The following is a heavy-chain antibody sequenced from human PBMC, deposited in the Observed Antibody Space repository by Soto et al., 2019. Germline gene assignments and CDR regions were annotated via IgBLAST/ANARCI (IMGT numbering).Heavy chain of an antibody. J-gene: IGHJ3*02. D-gene: IGHD4-17*01. CDR2: INSDGSST. V-gene: IGHV3-74*01. CDR3: ARPDLLRWERHAFDI. CDR1: GFTFSSYW. Sequence: GGSLRLSCAASGFTFSSYWMHWVRQAPGKGLVWVSRINSDGSSTSYADSVKGRFTISRDNAKNTLYLQMNSLRAEDTAVYYCARPDLLRWERHAFDIWGQGTMVTVSS.